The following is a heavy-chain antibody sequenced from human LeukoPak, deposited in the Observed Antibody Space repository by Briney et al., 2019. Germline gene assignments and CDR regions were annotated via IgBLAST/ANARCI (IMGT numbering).Heavy chain of an antibody. D-gene: IGHD6-13*01. CDR3: ARDWGIEAAAVLTFDY. Sequence: ASVKVSCKASGYTFTGYYIHWVRQAPGQGLEWMGWINPNSGGTNYAQKFQGRVTMTRDTSISTAYMELSRLRSDDTAVYYCARDWGIEAAAVLTFDYWGQGTLVTVSS. V-gene: IGHV1-2*02. CDR2: INPNSGGT. CDR1: GYTFTGYY. J-gene: IGHJ4*02.